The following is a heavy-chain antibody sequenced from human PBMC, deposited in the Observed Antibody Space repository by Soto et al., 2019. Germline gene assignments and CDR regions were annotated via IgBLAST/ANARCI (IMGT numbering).Heavy chain of an antibody. V-gene: IGHV1-69*01. D-gene: IGHD2-2*01. Sequence: QVQLVQSGAEVKKPGSSVKVSCKASGGTFGSYAFSWVQQAPGQGLEWMGGIIPVSGAAHYAQKFQGRVTITADESTRTADMELSSLSSQDTAVYYCATALGCRSTSCALDYWGQGTRVIVSS. CDR3: ATALGCRSTSCALDY. J-gene: IGHJ4*02. CDR2: IIPVSGAA. CDR1: GGTFGSYA.